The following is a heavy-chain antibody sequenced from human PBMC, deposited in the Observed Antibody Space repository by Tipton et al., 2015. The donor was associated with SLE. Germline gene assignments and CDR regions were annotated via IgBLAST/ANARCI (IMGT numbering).Heavy chain of an antibody. Sequence: SLRLSCAASGFTVSSNYMSWVRQAPGKGLEWVSVIYSGGSTYYADSVKGRFTISSDNSKNTLYLQINSLRAEDTAVYYCARGLGVHVAFDIWSQGTMVTVSS. J-gene: IGHJ3*02. D-gene: IGHD5/OR15-5a*01. CDR1: GFTVSSNY. V-gene: IGHV3-53*01. CDR2: IYSGGST. CDR3: ARGLGVHVAFDI.